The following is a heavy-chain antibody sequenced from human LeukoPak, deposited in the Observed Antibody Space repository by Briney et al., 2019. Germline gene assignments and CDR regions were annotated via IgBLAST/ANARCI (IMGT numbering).Heavy chain of an antibody. D-gene: IGHD4-17*01. CDR1: GFTFSSYG. CDR3: AKSSGDYGDSEYYYYYYYMDV. J-gene: IGHJ6*03. Sequence: GGSLRLSCAASGFTFSSYGMSWVRQAPGKGLEWVSAISGSGGSTYYADSVKGRFTISRDNSKNTLYLQMNSLRAEDTAVYYCAKSSGDYGDSEYYYYYYYMDVWGKGTTVTVSS. V-gene: IGHV3-23*01. CDR2: ISGSGGST.